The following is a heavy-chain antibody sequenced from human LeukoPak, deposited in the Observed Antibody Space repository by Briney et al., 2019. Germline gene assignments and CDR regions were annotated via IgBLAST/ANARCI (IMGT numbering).Heavy chain of an antibody. Sequence: GGSLRLSCAASGFTFSSCGMHWVRQAPGKGLEWVAVIWYDGSNKYYADSVKGRFTISRDNSKNTLYLQMNSLRAEDTAVYYCASESIAAAGRWFDYWGQGTLVTVSS. V-gene: IGHV3-33*01. CDR2: IWYDGSNK. J-gene: IGHJ4*02. CDR3: ASESIAAAGRWFDY. CDR1: GFTFSSCG. D-gene: IGHD6-13*01.